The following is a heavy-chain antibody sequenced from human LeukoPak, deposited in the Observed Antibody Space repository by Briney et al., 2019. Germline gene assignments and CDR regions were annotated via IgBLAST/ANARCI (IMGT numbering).Heavy chain of an antibody. CDR3: ASEDNGSYSTRY. V-gene: IGHV3-30-3*01. CDR2: ISYDGSNK. D-gene: IGHD4-23*01. J-gene: IGHJ4*02. Sequence: GGSLRLSCAASGFTFSSYAMHWVRQAPGKGLEWVAVISYDGSNKYYADSVKGRFTFSRDNSKNTLYLQMNSLRVEDTALYYCASEDNGSYSTRYCGQRSLVTVSS. CDR1: GFTFSSYA.